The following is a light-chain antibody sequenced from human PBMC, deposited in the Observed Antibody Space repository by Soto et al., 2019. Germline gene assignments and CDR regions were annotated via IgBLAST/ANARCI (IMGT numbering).Light chain of an antibody. CDR3: QQRSNWPPEVT. CDR1: RSVRSS. V-gene: IGKV3-11*01. J-gene: IGKJ3*01. CDR2: DAS. Sequence: EIVLTQSPDTLSLSPGERATLSCRASRSVRSSLAWYQQKPGQAPRLLIYDASNRATGIPARFSGSGSGTAFTLTISSLEPEDFAVYYCQQRSNWPPEVTFGPGTKVDIK.